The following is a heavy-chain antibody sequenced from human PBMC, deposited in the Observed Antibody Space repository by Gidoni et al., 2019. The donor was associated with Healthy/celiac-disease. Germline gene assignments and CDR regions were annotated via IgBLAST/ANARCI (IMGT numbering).Heavy chain of an antibody. CDR3: ARSGYDSEGFDY. V-gene: IGHV3-30*03. D-gene: IGHD5-12*01. Sequence: QVQLVESGGGVVQPGRSLSLSCAASGFTFSSYGMHWVRQAPGKGLEWVAVISYDGSNKYYADSVKGRFTISRDNSKNTLYLQMNSLRAEDTAVYYCARSGYDSEGFDYWGQGTLVTVSS. CDR2: ISYDGSNK. CDR1: GFTFSSYG. J-gene: IGHJ4*02.